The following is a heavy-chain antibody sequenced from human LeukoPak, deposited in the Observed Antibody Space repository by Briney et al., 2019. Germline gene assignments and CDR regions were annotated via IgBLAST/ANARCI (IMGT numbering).Heavy chain of an antibody. Sequence: GGSLRLSCAASGFTFSDYYMSWIRQAPGKGLEWVSYIGSSGSTIYYADSVKGRFTISRDNAKNSLYLQMNSLRAEDTAVYYCARDLAVGATSFDYWGQGTLVTVSS. CDR1: GFTFSDYY. D-gene: IGHD1-26*01. CDR2: IGSSGSTI. CDR3: ARDLAVGATSFDY. J-gene: IGHJ4*02. V-gene: IGHV3-11*01.